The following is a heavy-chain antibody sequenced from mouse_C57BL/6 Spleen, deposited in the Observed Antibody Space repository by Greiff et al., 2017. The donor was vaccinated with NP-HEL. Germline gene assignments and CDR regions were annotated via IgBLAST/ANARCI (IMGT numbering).Heavy chain of an antibody. CDR2: ISDGGSYT. D-gene: IGHD1-1*01. Sequence: EVHLVESGGGLVKPGGSLKLSCAASGFTFSSYAMSWVRQTPEKRLEWVATISDGGSYTYYPDNVKGRFTISRDNAKNNLYLQMSHLKSEETAMYYCARDSLRYKDYYAMDYWGQGTSVTVSS. J-gene: IGHJ4*01. V-gene: IGHV5-4*01. CDR3: ARDSLRYKDYYAMDY. CDR1: GFTFSSYA.